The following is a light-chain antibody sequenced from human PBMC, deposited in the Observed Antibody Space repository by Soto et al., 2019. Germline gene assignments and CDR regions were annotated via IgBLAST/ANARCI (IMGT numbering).Light chain of an antibody. Sequence: PGERVTLSCRASQSVSSSYLTWYQQKPGQAPRLLIYGASTRATSIPARFSGSGSGTDFTLTISSLQPEDFAVYYCQQDYNLPRLTFGGGTKV. V-gene: IGKV3D-7*01. CDR2: GAS. CDR3: QQDYNLPRLT. CDR1: QSVSSSY. J-gene: IGKJ4*01.